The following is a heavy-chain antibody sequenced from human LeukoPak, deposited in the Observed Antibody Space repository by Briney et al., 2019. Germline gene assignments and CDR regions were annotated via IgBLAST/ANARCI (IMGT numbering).Heavy chain of an antibody. D-gene: IGHD5-24*01. CDR1: GYSFTSYW. CDR2: IYPGDSDT. Sequence: GESLKISCKGSGYSFTSYWIGWVRQMPGKGLEWMGIIYPGDSDTRYSPSFQGQVTISADKSISTAYLQWSSLKASDTAMYYCARPSTVEMATITYFDYWGQETLVTVSS. CDR3: ARPSTVEMATITYFDY. J-gene: IGHJ4*02. V-gene: IGHV5-51*01.